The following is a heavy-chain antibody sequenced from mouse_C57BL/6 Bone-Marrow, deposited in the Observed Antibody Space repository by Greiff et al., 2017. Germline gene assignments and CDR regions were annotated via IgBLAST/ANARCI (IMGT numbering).Heavy chain of an antibody. CDR3: TKGSLAMDY. V-gene: IGHV14-4*01. CDR1: GFNIKDDY. Sequence: EVQLQQSGAELVRPGASVKLSCTASGFNIKDDYMHWVKQRPEQGLEWIGWIDPENGDTEYASKFQGKATITADTSSNTAYLQLSSLTSEDTAVYYCTKGSLAMDYWGQGTAVTVSA. J-gene: IGHJ4*01. CDR2: IDPENGDT.